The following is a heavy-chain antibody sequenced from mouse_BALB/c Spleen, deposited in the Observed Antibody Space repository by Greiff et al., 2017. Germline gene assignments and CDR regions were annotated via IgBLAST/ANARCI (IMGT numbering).Heavy chain of an antibody. V-gene: IGHV5-15*02. J-gene: IGHJ4*01. CDR1: GFTFSDYG. D-gene: IGHD2-1*01. CDR3: ARDGNYGAMDY. Sequence: EVKVVESGGGLVQPGGSRKLSCAASGFTFSDYGMAWVRQAPGKGPEWVAFISNLAYSIYYADTVTGRFTISRENAKNTLYLEMSSLRSEDTAMYYCARDGNYGAMDYWGQGTSVTVSS. CDR2: ISNLAYSI.